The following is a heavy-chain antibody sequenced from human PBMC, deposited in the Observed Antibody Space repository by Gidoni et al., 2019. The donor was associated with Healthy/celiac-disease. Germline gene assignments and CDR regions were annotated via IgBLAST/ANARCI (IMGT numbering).Heavy chain of an antibody. D-gene: IGHD2-15*01. CDR3: ARVSSGGSCYLDY. J-gene: IGHJ4*02. V-gene: IGHV3-30-3*01. CDR1: GFTFSSYA. CDR2: ISYDGSNK. Sequence: VVQPGRSLRLSWAASGFTFSSYAMHWVRQAPGQGLEWVAVISYDGSNKYYADSVKGRFTISRDNSKNTLYLQINSLRAEDTAVYYCARVSSGGSCYLDYWGQGTLVTVSS.